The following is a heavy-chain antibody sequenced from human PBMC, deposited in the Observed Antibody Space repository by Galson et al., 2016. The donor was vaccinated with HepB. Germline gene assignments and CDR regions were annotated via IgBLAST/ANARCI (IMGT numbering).Heavy chain of an antibody. J-gene: IGHJ4*02. V-gene: IGHV3-21*01. CDR2: ISTSSKYI. D-gene: IGHD4-17*01. CDR1: GFTFSNYG. Sequence: LRLSCAVSGFTFSNYGMHWVRQAPGKGLESVSCISTSSKYIYYADSVRGRFTISGDDAKNSLYLQMNSLRPEDTAVYYCARNSQGGDYDTYSFDNWGQGALVTVSS. CDR3: ARNSQGGDYDTYSFDN.